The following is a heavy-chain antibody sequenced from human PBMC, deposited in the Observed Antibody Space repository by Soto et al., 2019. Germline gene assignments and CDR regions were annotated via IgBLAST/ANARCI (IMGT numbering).Heavy chain of an antibody. D-gene: IGHD3-10*01. CDR3: ATEGFQRLVRGGGWSDP. CDR2: IYTSGST. V-gene: IGHV4-4*07. CDR1: GGSISSYY. J-gene: IGHJ5*02. Sequence: QVQLQESGPGLVKPSETLSLTCTVSGGSISSYYWSWIRQPAGKGLEWSGRIYTSGSTNYNPSLKSRVTMSVDTSKNQFSLKLSSVTAADTAVYYCATEGFQRLVRGGGWSDPWGQGTLVTVSS.